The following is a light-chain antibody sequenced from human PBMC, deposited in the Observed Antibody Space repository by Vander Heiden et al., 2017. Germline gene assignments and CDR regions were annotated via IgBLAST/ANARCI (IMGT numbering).Light chain of an antibody. CDR2: DAS. Sequence: ESGLTQSPATLSLSPGERATLSCRASQSVNSYLAWYQQKPGQAPRLLIYDASNRATGIPARFSGSGSGTDFTLTISSLEPEDFAVYYCQQRSNWPPTWTFGQGTKVEIK. J-gene: IGKJ1*01. CDR1: QSVNSY. V-gene: IGKV3-11*01. CDR3: QQRSNWPPTWT.